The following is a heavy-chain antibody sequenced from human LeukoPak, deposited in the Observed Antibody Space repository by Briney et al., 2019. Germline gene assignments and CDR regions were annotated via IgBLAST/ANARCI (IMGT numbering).Heavy chain of an antibody. V-gene: IGHV4-39*07. CDR2: INHSGST. D-gene: IGHD2-15*01. Sequence: SETLSLTCTVSGASISSSSYYWSWIRQPPGKGLEWIGEINHSGSTNYNPSLKSRVTISVDTSKNQFSLKLSSVTAADTAVYYCARVYCSGGSCYLDYWGQGTLVTVSS. CDR3: ARVYCSGGSCYLDY. J-gene: IGHJ4*02. CDR1: GASISSSSYY.